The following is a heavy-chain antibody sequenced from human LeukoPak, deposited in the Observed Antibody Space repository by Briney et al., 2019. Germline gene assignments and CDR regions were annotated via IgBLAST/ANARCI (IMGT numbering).Heavy chain of an antibody. CDR2: ISAYNGNT. CDR1: GYTFTSYG. Sequence: GASVKVSCKASGYTFTSYGISWVRQAPGQGLEWMGWISAYNGNTNYAQKLQGRVTMTRDTSISTAYMELSRLRSDDTAVYYCARDPAYYDSSGPATRFDPWGQGTLVTVSS. V-gene: IGHV1-18*04. J-gene: IGHJ5*02. CDR3: ARDPAYYDSSGPATRFDP. D-gene: IGHD3-22*01.